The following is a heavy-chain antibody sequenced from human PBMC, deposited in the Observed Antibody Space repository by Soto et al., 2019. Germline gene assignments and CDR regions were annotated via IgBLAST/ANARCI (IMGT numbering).Heavy chain of an antibody. CDR1: GGSISSGDYY. D-gene: IGHD2-15*01. CDR2: IYYSGST. Sequence: QVQLQESGPGLVKPSQTLSLTCTVSGGSISSGDYYWSWIRQPPGKGLEWIGYIYYSGSTYYNPSLRSRVTISVATSKTQSSLKLSSVTAADTAVYYCARDGKDYGMDVWAKGPRSPSP. V-gene: IGHV4-30-4*01. CDR3: ARDGKDYGMDV. J-gene: IGHJ6*02.